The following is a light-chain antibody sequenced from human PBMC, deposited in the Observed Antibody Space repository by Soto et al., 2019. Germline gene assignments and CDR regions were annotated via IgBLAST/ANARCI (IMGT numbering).Light chain of an antibody. CDR1: SSNVGGYNY. J-gene: IGLJ2*01. CDR3: SSYTSSATLI. Sequence: QSVLTQPASVSGSPGQSITISCTGTSSNVGGYNYVSWYQQHPGKAPKLMIYDVSNRPSGVSNRFSASKSGNTASLTISGLQAEDEAHYYCSSYTSSATLIFGGGTQLTVL. V-gene: IGLV2-14*03. CDR2: DVS.